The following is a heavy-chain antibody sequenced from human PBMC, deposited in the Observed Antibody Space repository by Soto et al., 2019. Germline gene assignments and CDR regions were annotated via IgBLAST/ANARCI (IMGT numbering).Heavy chain of an antibody. Sequence: GGSLRLSCAASGFTFGDYYMIWIRQAPGKGLEWVAYIGDRGGAIYYGDSVKGRFTISRDNAKNSLYLEMTSLRVEDTAVYYCAREGASGSHLLGGIDYWGQGILVTVSS. CDR2: IGDRGGAI. CDR1: GFTFGDYY. CDR3: AREGASGSHLLGGIDY. V-gene: IGHV3-11*01. J-gene: IGHJ4*02. D-gene: IGHD3-10*01.